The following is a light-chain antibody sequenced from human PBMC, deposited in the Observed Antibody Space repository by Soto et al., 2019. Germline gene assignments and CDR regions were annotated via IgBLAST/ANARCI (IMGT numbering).Light chain of an antibody. CDR2: DAS. CDR1: QSISIY. V-gene: IGKV3-11*01. Sequence: EIVLTQSPATLSLSPGERATLSCRASQSISIYLAWFQQKPGQAPRLLIYDASNRATGIPARFSGSGSGTDFTLTISSLEPEDFALYYCQQRSNWPITFGQGTRLVIK. CDR3: QQRSNWPIT. J-gene: IGKJ5*01.